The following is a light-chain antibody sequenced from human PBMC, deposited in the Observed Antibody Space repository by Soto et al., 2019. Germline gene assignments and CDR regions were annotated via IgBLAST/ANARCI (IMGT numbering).Light chain of an antibody. J-gene: IGLJ2*01. CDR2: EVF. CDR1: SSDVGGYDY. Sequence: QSALTKPASVTRSPGQTITISCTGTSSDVGGYDYVSWYRQHPGKVPKLMIYEVFSRPSGISDRFSDSKSGNTAYLTISGLQAEDEADYYCCSYTTTSYFGFGGRNKVTL. V-gene: IGLV2-14*03. CDR3: CSYTTTSYFG.